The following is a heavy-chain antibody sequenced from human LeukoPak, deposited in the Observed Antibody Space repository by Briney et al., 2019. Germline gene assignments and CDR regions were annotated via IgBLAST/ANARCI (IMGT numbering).Heavy chain of an antibody. CDR1: GGSISSYY. V-gene: IGHV4-59*08. CDR3: AKLSGVATITD. D-gene: IGHD5-24*01. CDR2: ISYSGST. Sequence: SETLSLTCTASGGSISSYYWSWIRQPPGKGLEWIGYISYSGSTNYNPSLKSRVTMSVDTSNNQFSLKLSSVTAADTAVYYCAKLSGVATITDWGQGNLVTDCS. J-gene: IGHJ4*02.